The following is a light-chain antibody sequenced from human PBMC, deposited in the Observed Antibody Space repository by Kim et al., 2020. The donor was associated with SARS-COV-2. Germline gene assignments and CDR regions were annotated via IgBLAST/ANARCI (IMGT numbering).Light chain of an antibody. J-gene: IGKJ1*01. Sequence: SPGESATLSCMASQSVSSSLAWFQQKPGQAPRLLMYGASTRATGVPARFSGSGSGTEFTLTISSLQSEDFAVYYCQQYNNWPPWTFGQGTKVDIK. V-gene: IGKV3-15*01. CDR1: QSVSSS. CDR2: GAS. CDR3: QQYNNWPPWT.